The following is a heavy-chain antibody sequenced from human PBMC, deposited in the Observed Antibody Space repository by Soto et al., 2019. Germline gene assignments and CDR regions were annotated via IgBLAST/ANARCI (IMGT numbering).Heavy chain of an antibody. V-gene: IGHV1-69*12. CDR1: GGTFSSYA. Sequence: QVQLVQSRAEVKKPGSSVKVFCKASGGTFSSYAISWVRQAPAQGLEWMGGIIPIFGTANYAQKFQGRGTITADECTSTACMELSFLRSEDTAVYYCARVRYYDSSGYYWYWGQGTLVTVSS. CDR2: IIPIFGTA. J-gene: IGHJ4*02. D-gene: IGHD3-22*01. CDR3: ARVRYYDSSGYYWY.